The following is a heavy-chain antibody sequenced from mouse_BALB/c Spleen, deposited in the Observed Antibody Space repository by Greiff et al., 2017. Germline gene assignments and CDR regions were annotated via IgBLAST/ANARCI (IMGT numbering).Heavy chain of an antibody. CDR3: ARDKFSTMITEFAY. CDR1: GFTFSDYY. CDR2: ISDGGSYT. V-gene: IGHV5-4*02. Sequence: EVKLVESGGGLVKPGGSLKLSCAASGFTFSDYYMYWVRQTPEKRLEWVATISDGGSYTYYPDSVKGRFTISRDNAKNNLYLQMSSLKSEDTAMYCCARDKFSTMITEFAYWGQGTLVTVSA. J-gene: IGHJ3*01. D-gene: IGHD2-4*01.